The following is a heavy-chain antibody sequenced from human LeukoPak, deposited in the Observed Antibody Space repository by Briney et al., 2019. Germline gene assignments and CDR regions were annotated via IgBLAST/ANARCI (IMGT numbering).Heavy chain of an antibody. V-gene: IGHV1-46*01. CDR2: IDPSGGST. CDR1: GYTFTSYY. Sequence: ASVKVSCKASGYTFTSYYMHWVRQAPGQGLEWMGIIDPSGGSTSYAHKFQGRVTMTRDTSTITVYMELSSLRSEETAVYYCARGLRDYFDYWGQGTLVTVSS. CDR3: ARGLRDYFDY. D-gene: IGHD4/OR15-4a*01. J-gene: IGHJ4*02.